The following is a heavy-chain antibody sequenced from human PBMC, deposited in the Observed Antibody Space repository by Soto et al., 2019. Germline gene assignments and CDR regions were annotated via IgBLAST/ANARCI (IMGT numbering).Heavy chain of an antibody. V-gene: IGHV5-51*01. CDR1: GYSFTSYW. Sequence: GESLKFSCKGSGYSFTSYWIGWVRQMPGKGLEWMGIIYPGDSDTRYSPSFQGQVTISADKSISTAYLQWSSLKASDTAMYYCARTHRFGELFYYYGMDVWGQGTTVTVSS. CDR2: IYPGDSDT. D-gene: IGHD3-10*01. CDR3: ARTHRFGELFYYYGMDV. J-gene: IGHJ6*02.